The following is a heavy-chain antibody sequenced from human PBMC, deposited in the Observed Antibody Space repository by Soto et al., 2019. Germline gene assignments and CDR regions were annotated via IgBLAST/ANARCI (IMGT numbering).Heavy chain of an antibody. CDR3: ARDASTSWHYLDY. D-gene: IGHD6-13*01. CDR2: IYHSGNT. Sequence: SETLSLTCTVSGGSISSGGYYWSWIRQHPEKGLEWIGHIYHSGNTYYNPSLKSRVTISVDTSKNQFTLKLSSVTAADTAVYYCARDASTSWHYLDYWGQGTLVTVSS. V-gene: IGHV4-31*03. CDR1: GGSISSGGYY. J-gene: IGHJ4*02.